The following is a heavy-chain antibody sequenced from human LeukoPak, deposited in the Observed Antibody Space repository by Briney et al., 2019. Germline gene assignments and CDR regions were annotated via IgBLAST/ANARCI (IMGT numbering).Heavy chain of an antibody. D-gene: IGHD2-21*01. CDR3: ARDSSEFRSLIPH. CDR1: GGTFSSHA. Sequence: SVKVSCKASGGTFSSHAISWVRQAPGQGLEWMGGIIPIFGTAKYARKFQGRVTITADESTSTAYMELSSLRSEDTAVYYCARDSSEFRSLIPHWGQGTLVTVSS. J-gene: IGHJ1*01. CDR2: IIPIFGTA. V-gene: IGHV1-69*13.